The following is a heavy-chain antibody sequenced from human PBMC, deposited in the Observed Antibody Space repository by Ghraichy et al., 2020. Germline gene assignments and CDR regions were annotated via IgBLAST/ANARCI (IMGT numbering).Heavy chain of an antibody. Sequence: LNISCTVSGGSISSYSDYWGWVRQPPGKGPEWIGSIYNSVSTHYNPSLKSRVTISIDTSKDQFSLRLTSVTAADTAIYYCARNKTGNLSGWFDPWGQGSLVIVSS. CDR3: ARNKTGNLSGWFDP. CDR1: GGSISSYSDY. V-gene: IGHV4-39*01. CDR2: IYNSVST. D-gene: IGHD1-14*01. J-gene: IGHJ5*02.